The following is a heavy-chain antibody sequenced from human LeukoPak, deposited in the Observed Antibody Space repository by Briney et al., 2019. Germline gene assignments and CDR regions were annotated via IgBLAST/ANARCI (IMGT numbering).Heavy chain of an antibody. CDR3: ANRRADSRGWVSLDY. D-gene: IGHD6-19*01. CDR1: GGSISGSNYY. J-gene: IGHJ4*02. V-gene: IGHV3-23*01. CDR2: ISGSGDYT. Sequence: ETLSLTCTVSGGSISGSNYYWGWIRQAPGKGLEWVSAISGSGDYTYYADSVKGRFTISRDNSKSTLYLQMNTLRAEDTAVYYCANRRADSRGWVSLDYWGQGTLVTVSS.